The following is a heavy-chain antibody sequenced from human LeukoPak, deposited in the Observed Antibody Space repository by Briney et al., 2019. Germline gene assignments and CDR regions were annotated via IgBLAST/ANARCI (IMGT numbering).Heavy chain of an antibody. D-gene: IGHD1-7*01. CDR1: GYSISSGYY. CDR3: ARAHNWNYRFDP. Sequence: PSETLSLTCSVSGYSISSGYYWGWIRQPPGKGLEWIASIYHSGSIYSNPSLKSRVTISADTSNNHFSLKLNSVTAADTAIYFCARAHNWNYRFDPWGQGTLVTVSS. V-gene: IGHV4-38-2*02. CDR2: IYHSGSI. J-gene: IGHJ5*02.